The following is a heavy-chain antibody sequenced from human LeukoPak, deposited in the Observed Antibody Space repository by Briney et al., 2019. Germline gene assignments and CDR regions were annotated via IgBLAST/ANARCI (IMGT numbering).Heavy chain of an antibody. CDR2: INHSGST. CDR1: GGSFSGYY. D-gene: IGHD1-26*01. CDR3: ARLALQEVGATQTYYLDY. J-gene: IGHJ4*02. V-gene: IGHV4-34*01. Sequence: SETLSLTCAVYGGSFSGYYWSWIRQPPGKGLEWIGEINHSGSTNYSPSLKSRVTISVDTSKIQFSLKLSSVTAADTAVYYCARLALQEVGATQTYYLDYWGQGTLVTVSS.